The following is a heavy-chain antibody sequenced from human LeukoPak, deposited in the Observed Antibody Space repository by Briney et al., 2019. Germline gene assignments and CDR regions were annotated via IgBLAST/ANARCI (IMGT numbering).Heavy chain of an antibody. CDR2: INEDGNKK. J-gene: IGHJ3*02. Sequence: GGSLRLSCAVSGFTFRNYWMSWVRQAPGKGLEWVANINEDGNKKYYADSVKGRFTISRDNAKNSLSLQMNNLRFEGTAVYYCARIDSRRTFDIWGQGTMVTVSS. V-gene: IGHV3-7*01. D-gene: IGHD1-14*01. CDR3: ARIDSRRTFDI. CDR1: GFTFRNYW.